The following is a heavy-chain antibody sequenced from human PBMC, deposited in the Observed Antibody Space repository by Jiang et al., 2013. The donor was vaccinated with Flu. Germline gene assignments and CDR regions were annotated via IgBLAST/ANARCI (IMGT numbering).Heavy chain of an antibody. J-gene: IGHJ5*02. CDR3: ARDGESAARPYRWFDP. V-gene: IGHV1-69*01. CDR2: IIPIFGTA. CDR1: GGTFSSYA. Sequence: SGAEVKKPGSSVKVSCKASGGTFSSYAISWVRQAPGQGLEWMGGIIPIFGTANYAQKFQGRVTITADESTSTAYMELSSLRSEDTAVYYCARDGESAARPYRWFDPWGQGTLVTVSS. D-gene: IGHD6-6*01.